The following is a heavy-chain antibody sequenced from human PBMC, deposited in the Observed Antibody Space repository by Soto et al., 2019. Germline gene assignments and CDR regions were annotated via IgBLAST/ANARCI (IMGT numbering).Heavy chain of an antibody. CDR3: ARDPNYDFWSGYRNKEGTYGMDV. D-gene: IGHD3-3*01. CDR2: ISSGASNM. J-gene: IGHJ6*02. Sequence: GGSLRLSXAASGFAFSGFEMNWVRQAPGKGLEWVSYISSGASNMYYADSVKGRFTISRDNAKSSLYLQMNSLRAEDTAVYYCARDPNYDFWSGYRNKEGTYGMDVWGQGTTVTVSS. V-gene: IGHV3-48*03. CDR1: GFAFSGFE.